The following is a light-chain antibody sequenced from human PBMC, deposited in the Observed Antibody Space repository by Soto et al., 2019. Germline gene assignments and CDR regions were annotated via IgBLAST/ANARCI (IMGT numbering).Light chain of an antibody. CDR2: DVS. CDR3: TSYTTSTTYV. V-gene: IGLV2-14*03. CDR1: SSDVGRYNF. Sequence: QSVLTQPASVSGSPGQSITVSCIGTSSDVGRYNFVSWYQQHPGKAPKLVIYDVSNRPSGVSNRFSGSKSGNTASLTISGLQAEDEADYYCTSYTTSTTYVFGNGTKVTVL. J-gene: IGLJ1*01.